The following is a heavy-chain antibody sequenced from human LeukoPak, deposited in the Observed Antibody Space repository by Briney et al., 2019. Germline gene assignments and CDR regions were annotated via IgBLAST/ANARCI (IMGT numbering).Heavy chain of an antibody. CDR2: IYYSGST. Sequence: SGTLSLTCTVSGGSISSSSYYWGWIRQPPGKGLEWIVSIYYSGSTYYNPSLKSRVTISVDTSKNQFSLKLSSVTAADTAVYYCARHKSSRGYDYLAAVPYWGQGTLVTVSS. V-gene: IGHV4-39*01. CDR3: ARHKSSRGYDYLAAVPY. D-gene: IGHD5-12*01. CDR1: GGSISSSSYY. J-gene: IGHJ4*02.